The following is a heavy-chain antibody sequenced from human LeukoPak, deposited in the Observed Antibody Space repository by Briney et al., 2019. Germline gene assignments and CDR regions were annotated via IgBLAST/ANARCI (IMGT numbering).Heavy chain of an antibody. CDR2: IKHDGSEK. Sequence: GESLKISCAASGFTFSNYWMSWVRQPPGKGLEWVANIKHDGSEKYCVDSVEGRFTISRDSAKNSLHLQMNSLRAEDTAVYYCARLGTAEGTLEDYWGQGTQVTVSS. CDR1: GFTFSNYW. V-gene: IGHV3-7*01. D-gene: IGHD6-13*01. J-gene: IGHJ4*02. CDR3: ARLGTAEGTLEDY.